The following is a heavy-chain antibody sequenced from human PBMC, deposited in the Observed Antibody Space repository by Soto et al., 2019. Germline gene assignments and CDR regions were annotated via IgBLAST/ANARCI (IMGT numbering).Heavy chain of an antibody. CDR1: GFTFSSYA. V-gene: IGHV3-23*01. Sequence: EVQLLESGGGLVQPGGSLRLSCAASGFTFSSYAMSWVRQAPGKGLEWVSAISGSGGSTYYADSVKGRFTISRDNSKNTLCLQMNSLRAEDTAVYYCAKMGQQAWYFDLWGRGTLVTVSS. CDR3: AKMGQQAWYFDL. CDR2: ISGSGGST. J-gene: IGHJ2*01. D-gene: IGHD3-16*01.